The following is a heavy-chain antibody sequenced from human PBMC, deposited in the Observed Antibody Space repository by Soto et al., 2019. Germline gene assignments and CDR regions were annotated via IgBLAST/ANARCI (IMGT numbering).Heavy chain of an antibody. J-gene: IGHJ4*02. CDR3: ARSNSGNGNSYSPCAY. Sequence: QVQLAQSGAEVKKPGSSVTVSCKASGGTSRSYPISWVRQAPGQGLEWMGGIIPMFGTANYAQKFQGRLTITADDSTSTAYMELSSLRSEDTAVYYCARSNSGNGNSYSPCAYWGQGTLVTASS. D-gene: IGHD2-21*01. CDR1: GGTSRSYP. V-gene: IGHV1-69*01. CDR2: IIPMFGTA.